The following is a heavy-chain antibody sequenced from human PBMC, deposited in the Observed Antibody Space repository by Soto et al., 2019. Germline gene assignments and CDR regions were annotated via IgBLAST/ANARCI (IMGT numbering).Heavy chain of an antibody. CDR1: GFTFSSYA. J-gene: IGHJ4*02. CDR3: AYSSTPFDY. CDR2: ISGSGGST. Sequence: ELQLLESGGGLVQPGGSLRLSCAASGFTFSSYAMSWVRQAPGKGLEWVSAISGSGGSTYYADSVKGRLTISRDNSKNTLYLQMTSLRAEDTAVYYCAYSSTPFDYWGQGTLVTVSS. D-gene: IGHD6-13*01. V-gene: IGHV3-23*01.